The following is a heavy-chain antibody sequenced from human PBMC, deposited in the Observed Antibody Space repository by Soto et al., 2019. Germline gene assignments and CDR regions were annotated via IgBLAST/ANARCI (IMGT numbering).Heavy chain of an antibody. J-gene: IGHJ3*02. V-gene: IGHV3-48*03. CDR1: GFTFSSIE. D-gene: IGHD3-10*01. CDR3: AREGANASFGESLHDAFEI. CDR2: ISGSGSTI. Sequence: GGSLRLSCAASGFTFSSIEMNWLRKAPGQWLARVSYISGSGSTIYYGDSVKGRFTISRDNAKNSLYLQMNSLRADDTAVYYCAREGANASFGESLHDAFEIWDPEXMLTV.